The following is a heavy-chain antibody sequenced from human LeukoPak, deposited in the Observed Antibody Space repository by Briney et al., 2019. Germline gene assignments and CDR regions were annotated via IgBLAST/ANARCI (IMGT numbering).Heavy chain of an antibody. Sequence: GGSLRLSCAASGLTVSSDYMSWVRQAPGKGLEWVAVISYDGSNKYYADSVKGRFTISRDNSKNTLYLQMNSLRAEDTAVYYCARAPADAFDIWGQGTMVTVSS. CDR1: GLTVSSDY. J-gene: IGHJ3*02. CDR3: ARAPADAFDI. CDR2: ISYDGSNK. V-gene: IGHV3-30-3*01.